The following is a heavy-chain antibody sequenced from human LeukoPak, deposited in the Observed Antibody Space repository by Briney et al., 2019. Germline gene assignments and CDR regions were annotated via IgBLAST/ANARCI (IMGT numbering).Heavy chain of an antibody. D-gene: IGHD6-13*01. CDR1: GGTFSSYA. Sequence: GSSVKVSCKASGGTFSSYAISWVRQAPGQGLEWMGGIMPIFGTANYAQKFQGRVTITADKSTSTAYMELSSLRSEDTAVYYCARESRGSSSALDYWGQGTLVTVSS. V-gene: IGHV1-69*06. CDR3: ARESRGSSSALDY. J-gene: IGHJ4*02. CDR2: IMPIFGTA.